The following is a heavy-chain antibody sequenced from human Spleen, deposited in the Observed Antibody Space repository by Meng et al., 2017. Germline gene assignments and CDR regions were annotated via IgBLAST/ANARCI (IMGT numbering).Heavy chain of an antibody. Sequence: QVQPGQSGPEVKKPRASGKVPCKASDYPFTGYGVSWVRQAPGQGLEWMAWLGAHDGDTSHAPKFQGRVTVSADRPTATAYMELRSLRSDDTAVYYCARGTPGRSYSDYWGQGTLVTVSS. J-gene: IGHJ4*02. D-gene: IGHD3-10*01. CDR1: DYPFTGYG. V-gene: IGHV1-18*01. CDR2: LGAHDGDT. CDR3: ARGTPGRSYSDY.